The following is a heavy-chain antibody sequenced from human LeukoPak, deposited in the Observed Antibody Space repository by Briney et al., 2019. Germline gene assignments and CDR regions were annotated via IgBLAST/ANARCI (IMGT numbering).Heavy chain of an antibody. J-gene: IGHJ4*02. CDR1: GGSVSSYY. CDR2: FSYSGNT. Sequence: SETLSLTCTVSGGSVSSYYWSWIRQPPGKGLEWIGYFSYSGNTNYNPSLKSRVTISVDASKNQFSLKLRSVTAADTAIYYCARGPLDSGYTYFDYWGQGTLVSVAS. CDR3: ARGPLDSGYTYFDY. V-gene: IGHV4-59*02. D-gene: IGHD5-12*01.